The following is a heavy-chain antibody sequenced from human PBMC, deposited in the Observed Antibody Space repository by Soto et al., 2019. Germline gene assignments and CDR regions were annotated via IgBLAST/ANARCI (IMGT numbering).Heavy chain of an antibody. Sequence: ASVQVSCKASGYSFTSLDINWVRQTAGQGLEWMGWMEPSTGRTGYAQKFQGRVTMTRDTSINTAYMELTTLTSDDTAFYYCARGVSAGVDYWGQGTLVTVSS. CDR2: MEPSTGRT. CDR1: GYSFTSLD. CDR3: ARGVSAGVDY. J-gene: IGHJ4*02. V-gene: IGHV1-8*01. D-gene: IGHD1-26*01.